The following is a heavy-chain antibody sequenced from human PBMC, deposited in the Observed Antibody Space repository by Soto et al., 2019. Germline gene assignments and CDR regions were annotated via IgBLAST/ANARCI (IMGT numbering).Heavy chain of an antibody. CDR2: IIPIFGTA. D-gene: IGHD6-19*01. CDR3: AQIAVAGMLGYYYGMDV. Sequence: SVKVSCKASGGTFSSYVISWGRQAPGQGLEWMGGIIPIFGTANYAQKFQGRVTITADESTSTAYMELSSLRSEDTAVYYCAQIAVAGMLGYYYGMDVWGQGTKVTVS. V-gene: IGHV1-69*13. J-gene: IGHJ6*02. CDR1: GGTFSSYV.